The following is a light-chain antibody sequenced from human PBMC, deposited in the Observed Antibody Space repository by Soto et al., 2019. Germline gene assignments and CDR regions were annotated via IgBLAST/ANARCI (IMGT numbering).Light chain of an antibody. V-gene: IGKV4-1*01. CDR1: QSVLYSSNNKNY. CDR3: QQHYSTPPNT. J-gene: IGKJ5*01. CDR2: WAS. Sequence: IVMTESADSLAVSLGERSTINCKSSQSVLYSSNNKNYLAWYQQKPGQPPKLLIYWASTRESGVPDRFSGSGSGTDFTLTISSLQAEDVAVYYCQQHYSTPPNTFGQGTRLEIK.